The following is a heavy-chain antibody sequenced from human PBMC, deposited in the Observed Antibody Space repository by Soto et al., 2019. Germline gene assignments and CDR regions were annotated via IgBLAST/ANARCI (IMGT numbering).Heavy chain of an antibody. D-gene: IGHD6-13*01. Sequence: PGGSLRLSCAASGFTFSSYTMNWVRQAPGKGLEWVSAISGSGGSTYYADSVKGRFTISRDNSKNTLYLQMNSLRAEDTAVYYCAKDRLAAAIQDYYYYGMDVWGQGTTVTVSS. CDR1: GFTFSSYT. J-gene: IGHJ6*02. CDR2: ISGSGGST. V-gene: IGHV3-23*01. CDR3: AKDRLAAAIQDYYYYGMDV.